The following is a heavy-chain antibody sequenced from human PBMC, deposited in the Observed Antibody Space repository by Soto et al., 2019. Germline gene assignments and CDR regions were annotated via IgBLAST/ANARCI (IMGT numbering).Heavy chain of an antibody. V-gene: IGHV1-2*02. Sequence: QVQLVQSGAELKKPGASVRVSCKPSGYTFTDLYIHWVRQAPGQGLEWMGWVDPRSGDRRNTQKFQGRVTMSRDTSTSTVYMELNSLTSDDTAVYYCARGNYGPLDYWGQGTLVTVSS. D-gene: IGHD3-10*01. CDR2: VDPRSGDR. CDR1: GYTFTDLY. J-gene: IGHJ4*02. CDR3: ARGNYGPLDY.